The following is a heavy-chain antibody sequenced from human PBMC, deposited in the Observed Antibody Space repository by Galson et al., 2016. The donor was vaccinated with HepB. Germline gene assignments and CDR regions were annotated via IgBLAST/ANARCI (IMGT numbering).Heavy chain of an antibody. Sequence: SLRLSCAASGLTFNNYYMNWARQAPGKGLEWVSYIGSSSSPIYYADSVKGRFTISRDNAHNSLYLQMNSLRAEDSAVYYCAGDSGRTGAWDYWGRGTLVTVSS. CDR2: IGSSSSPI. J-gene: IGHJ4*02. CDR3: AGDSGRTGAWDY. V-gene: IGHV3-48*01. D-gene: IGHD1-14*01. CDR1: GLTFNNYY.